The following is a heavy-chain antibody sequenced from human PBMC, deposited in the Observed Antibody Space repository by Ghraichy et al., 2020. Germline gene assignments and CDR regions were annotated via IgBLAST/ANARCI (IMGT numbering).Heavy chain of an antibody. D-gene: IGHD3-22*01. V-gene: IGHV4-59*01. CDR1: GGSISSYY. Sequence: SQTLSLTCTVSGGSISSYYWSWIRQPPGKGLEWIGYIYYSGSTNYNPSLKSRVTISVDTSKNQFSLKLSSVTAADTAVYYCAIAGYDSSGYYYRYWGQGTLGTVSS. CDR3: AIAGYDSSGYYYRY. CDR2: IYYSGST. J-gene: IGHJ4*02.